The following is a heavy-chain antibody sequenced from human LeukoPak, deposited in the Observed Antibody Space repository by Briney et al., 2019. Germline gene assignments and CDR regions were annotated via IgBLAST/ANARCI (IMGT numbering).Heavy chain of an antibody. CDR3: ASSTGAIPGPSWYFDY. Sequence: SETLSLTCTVSGASISTYYWSWIRQPPGKGLEWLGYIYFTGSTNYNPSLESGSSISVDTSTKQFSLKLTSVPAADAAMYYCASSTGAIPGPSWYFDYWGLGTLVTVSS. D-gene: IGHD7-27*01. CDR2: IYFTGST. J-gene: IGHJ4*02. CDR1: GASISTYY. V-gene: IGHV4-59*01.